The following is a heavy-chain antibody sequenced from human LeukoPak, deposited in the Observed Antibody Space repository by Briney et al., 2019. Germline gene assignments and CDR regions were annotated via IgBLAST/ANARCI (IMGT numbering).Heavy chain of an antibody. Sequence: SETLSLTCAVSGGSISSSNWWSWVRQPPGKGLEWIGEIYHSGSTNYNPSLKSRVTISVDKSKNQFSLKLSSVTAADTAVYYCARVSSGWYGPTRYFDYWGQGTLVTVSS. CDR1: GGSISSSNW. CDR2: IYHSGST. V-gene: IGHV4-4*02. D-gene: IGHD6-19*01. CDR3: ARVSSGWYGPTRYFDY. J-gene: IGHJ4*02.